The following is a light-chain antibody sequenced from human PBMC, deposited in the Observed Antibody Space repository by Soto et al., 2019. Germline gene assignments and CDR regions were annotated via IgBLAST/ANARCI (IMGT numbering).Light chain of an antibody. CDR3: CSYAGTNSLV. J-gene: IGLJ2*01. V-gene: IGLV2-8*01. CDR1: SSDVGGYNS. Sequence: QSALTQPPSASGSPGQSVTISCTGTSSDVGGYNSVSWYQHHPGKAPKLMIYDVTKRPSGVPDRFSGSKSGNTASLTVSGLQAEDEADYYCCSYAGTNSLVFGGGTKLTV. CDR2: DVT.